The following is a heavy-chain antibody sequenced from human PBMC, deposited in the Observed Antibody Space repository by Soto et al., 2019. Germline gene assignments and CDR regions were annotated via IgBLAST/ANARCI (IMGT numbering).Heavy chain of an antibody. CDR3: ARGPGCSSTSCYTRWFDP. D-gene: IGHD2-2*02. Sequence: QVQLQQWGAGLLKPSETLSLTRAVYGGSFSGYYWSWIRQPPGKGLEWIGEINHSGSTNYNPSLKSRVTISVDTSKNQFSLKLSSVTAADTAVYYCARGPGCSSTSCYTRWFDPWGQGTLVTVSS. CDR2: INHSGST. CDR1: GGSFSGYY. V-gene: IGHV4-34*01. J-gene: IGHJ5*02.